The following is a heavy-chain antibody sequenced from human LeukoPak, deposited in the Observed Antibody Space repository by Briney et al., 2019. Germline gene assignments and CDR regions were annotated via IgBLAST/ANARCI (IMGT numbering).Heavy chain of an antibody. D-gene: IGHD3-22*01. V-gene: IGHV1-46*04. CDR2: IIPSGGST. CDR3: ARDGGDGSGYYYYDY. J-gene: IGHJ4*02. CDR1: GYTFTTSH. Sequence: VASVKVSCKASGYTFTTSHMHWVRQAPGQGLEWMGIIIPSGGSTSYAQKLQGRVTMTSDTSTSTAYMELSSLKSEDTAVYYCARDGGDGSGYYYYDYWGRGTLVTVSS.